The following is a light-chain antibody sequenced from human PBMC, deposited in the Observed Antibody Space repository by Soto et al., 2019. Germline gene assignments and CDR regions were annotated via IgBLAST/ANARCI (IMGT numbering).Light chain of an antibody. CDR1: SSNIGRNT. Sequence: QSVLSQPPSASGTPGQRVAISCSGSSSNIGRNTVNWYQQLPGTAPKLLIYDNNRRPSGVPDRFSGSKSGTSASLAISGLQSEDEADYYCAAWDESLTGLNVFGTGNKVTVL. CDR3: AAWDESLTGLNV. CDR2: DNN. J-gene: IGLJ1*01. V-gene: IGLV1-44*01.